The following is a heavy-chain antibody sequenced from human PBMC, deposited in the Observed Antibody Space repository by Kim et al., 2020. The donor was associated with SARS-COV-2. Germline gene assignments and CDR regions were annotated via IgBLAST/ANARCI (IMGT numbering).Heavy chain of an antibody. Sequence: INYADTGKGRLPISMDTAKNSLYLQMNSLRAEDTAVYYCARAEGIPDYWGQGTLVTVSS. CDR2: I. J-gene: IGHJ4*02. V-gene: IGHV3-11*04. CDR3: ARAEGIPDY. D-gene: IGHD6-13*01.